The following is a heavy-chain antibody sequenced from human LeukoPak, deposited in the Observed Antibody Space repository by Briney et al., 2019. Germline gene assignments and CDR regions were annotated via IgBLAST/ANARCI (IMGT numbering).Heavy chain of an antibody. CDR1: GFTFSSYW. CDR2: IKQDGSEK. D-gene: IGHD6-19*01. V-gene: IGHV3-7*01. CDR3: AKVTAYSSANDAFDI. J-gene: IGHJ3*02. Sequence: PGGSLRLSCAASGFTFSSYWMSWVRQAPGKGLEWVANIKQDGSEKYYVDSVKGRFTISRDNSKNTLYLQMNSLRAEDTAVYYCAKVTAYSSANDAFDIWGQGTMVTVSS.